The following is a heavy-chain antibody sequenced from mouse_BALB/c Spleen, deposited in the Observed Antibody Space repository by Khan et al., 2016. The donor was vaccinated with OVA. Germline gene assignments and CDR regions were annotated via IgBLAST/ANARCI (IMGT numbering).Heavy chain of an antibody. D-gene: IGHD2-14*01. CDR1: GYTFRNNG. Sequence: QIQLVQSGPELKKPGETVKISCKASGYTFRNNGMNWVKQTPGKGLKWMGWINTYTGDPTYADDFKGRFAFSLETSADTAYLQINNLKNEDTATYFCARVGYNGTMDSVGQGTSVTVAS. J-gene: IGHJ4*01. CDR3: ARVGYNGTMDS. CDR2: INTYTGDP. V-gene: IGHV9-3-1*01.